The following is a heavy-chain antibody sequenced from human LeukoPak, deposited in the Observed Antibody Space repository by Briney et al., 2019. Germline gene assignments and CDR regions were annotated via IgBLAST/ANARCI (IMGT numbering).Heavy chain of an antibody. CDR2: IYYSGST. V-gene: IGHV4-59*01. J-gene: IGHJ4*02. D-gene: IGHD3-3*01. CDR3: ARSPSSYYEATYYFDY. Sequence: SETLSLTCTVSGGSISSYYWSWIRQPPGKGLEWIGYIYYSGSTNYNPSLKSRVTISVDTSKNQFSLKLSSVTAADTAVYYCARSPSSYYEATYYFDYWGQGTLVTVSS. CDR1: GGSISSYY.